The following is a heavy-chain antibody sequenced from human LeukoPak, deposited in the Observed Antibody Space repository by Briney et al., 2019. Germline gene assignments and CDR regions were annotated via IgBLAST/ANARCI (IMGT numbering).Heavy chain of an antibody. CDR3: GDFCSKSNCYLRPMDV. D-gene: IGHD3-3*01. Sequence: SETLSLTCTVSGGSISDYYWNWIRQPPGKGLEWIGYIYYSGSTTYNPSLKSRVTMSVDTAKNQFSLKLGSVTAADTAVYARGDFCSKSNCYLRPMDVWGKGTTVTVSS. CDR2: IYYSGST. J-gene: IGHJ6*03. V-gene: IGHV4-59*01. CDR1: GGSISDYY.